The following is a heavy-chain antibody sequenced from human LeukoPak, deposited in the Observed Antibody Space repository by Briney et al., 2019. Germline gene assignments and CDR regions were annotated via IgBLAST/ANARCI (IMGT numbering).Heavy chain of an antibody. D-gene: IGHD1-7*01. J-gene: IGHJ4*02. Sequence: PGGSLRLSCAASGFTFSDYWMTWVRQATGKGLEWVAHIKQDGSERYYGDSVKGRFTISRDNVKNLVYLQMNSLGAEDTAVYYCARGWNYAFRFDYWGQGTLVTVSS. CDR1: GFTFSDYW. CDR2: IKQDGSER. CDR3: ARGWNYAFRFDY. V-gene: IGHV3-7*01.